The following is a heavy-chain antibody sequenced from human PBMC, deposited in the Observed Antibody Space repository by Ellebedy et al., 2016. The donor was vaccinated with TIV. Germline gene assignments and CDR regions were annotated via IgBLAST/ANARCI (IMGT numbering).Heavy chain of an antibody. Sequence: GESLKISCAASGFTFSNYWMTCVRQAPGKGLEWVSVIYSGGSTYYADSVKGRFTISRNDSKNILYLQMNSLRAEDTANYYCAREAGTSGWYSGFQYWGQGTLITVSS. D-gene: IGHD6-19*01. V-gene: IGHV3-53*01. J-gene: IGHJ1*01. CDR1: GFTFSNYW. CDR2: IYSGGST. CDR3: AREAGTSGWYSGFQY.